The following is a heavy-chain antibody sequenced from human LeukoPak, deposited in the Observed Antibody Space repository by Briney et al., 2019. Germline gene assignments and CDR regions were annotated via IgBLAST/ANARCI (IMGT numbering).Heavy chain of an antibody. CDR1: GGSISSGGYS. Sequence: ETLSLTCAVSGGSISSGGYSWSWIRQPPGKGLGWIGYIYFSGSTNYNPSLKSRVTMSADTSNNQFSLKLSSVTAADTAVYYCARNHDYGGPNFDYWGQGMLVIVSS. V-gene: IGHV4-61*08. CDR2: IYFSGST. CDR3: ARNHDYGGPNFDY. J-gene: IGHJ4*02. D-gene: IGHD4-23*01.